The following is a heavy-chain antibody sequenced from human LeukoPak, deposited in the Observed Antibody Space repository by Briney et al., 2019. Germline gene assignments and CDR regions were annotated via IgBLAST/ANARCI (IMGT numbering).Heavy chain of an antibody. D-gene: IGHD4-11*01. V-gene: IGHV1-2*02. CDR2: INPNSGGT. CDR1: GYTFTGYY. CDR3: AREWDYIPASDY. Sequence: ASVKVSCKASGYTFTGYYMHWVRQAPGQGLEWMGWINPNSGGTNYAQKFQGRVTTTRDTSISTAYMELSRLRSDDTAVYYCAREWDYIPASDYWGQGTLVTVSS. J-gene: IGHJ4*02.